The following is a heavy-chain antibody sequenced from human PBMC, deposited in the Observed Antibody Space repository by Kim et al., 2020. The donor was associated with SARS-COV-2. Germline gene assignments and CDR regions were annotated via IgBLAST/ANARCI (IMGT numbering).Heavy chain of an antibody. CDR3: ACGLASVICSYWYFSL. V-gene: IGHV4-59*12. J-gene: IGHJ2*01. CDR1: GDSISSYY. Sequence: SETLSLTCTVSGDSISSYYLSWMRQPPGMGLEWIGYIIHSGRTNYNPSLKSRVTISLDTSNSQFSLRLNSMTAADTDVYYCACGLASVICSYWYFSLWGR. CDR2: IIHSGRT. D-gene: IGHD2-21*01.